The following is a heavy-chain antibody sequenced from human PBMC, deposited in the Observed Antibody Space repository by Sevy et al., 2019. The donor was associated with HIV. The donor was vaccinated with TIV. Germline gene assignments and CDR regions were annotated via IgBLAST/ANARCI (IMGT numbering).Heavy chain of an antibody. J-gene: IGHJ6*02. V-gene: IGHV3-7*01. D-gene: IGHD1-1*01. CDR2: IKQDGIEK. Sequence: GGSLRLSCAASGFTFSRFWMNWVRQAPGKGLEWVANIKQDGIEKQFVDAVKGRFTISRDKVENSLYLQMSSLSVEDTDVYYCATDRCTVADGTSYYNGMGVWGQGTTVTVSS. CDR3: ATDRCTVADGTSYYNGMGV. CDR1: GFTFSRFW.